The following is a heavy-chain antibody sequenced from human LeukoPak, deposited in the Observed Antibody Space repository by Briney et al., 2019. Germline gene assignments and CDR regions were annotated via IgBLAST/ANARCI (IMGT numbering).Heavy chain of an antibody. J-gene: IGHJ4*02. CDR1: GFTFSSYA. V-gene: IGHV3-11*03. CDR2: ISSFSNFR. Sequence: GGSLRLSCAASGFTFSSYAMSWIRQAPGKGLEWVSHISSFSNFRSYADSVKGRFTISRDNAKNSLYLQVNSLRAEDTAVYYCARPTIAAAGNFDYWGQGTLVTVSS. D-gene: IGHD6-13*01. CDR3: ARPTIAAAGNFDY.